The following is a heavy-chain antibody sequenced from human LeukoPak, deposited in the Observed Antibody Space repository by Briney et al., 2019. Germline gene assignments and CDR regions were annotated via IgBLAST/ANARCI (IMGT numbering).Heavy chain of an antibody. CDR1: GGSISSSSLY. D-gene: IGHD2-2*01. CDR3: ARNASSLGAGAFDI. J-gene: IGHJ3*02. CDR2: VYYSGST. Sequence: PSETLSLTCTVSGGSISSSSLYWDWIRQPPGKGLEWIGTVYYSGSTYYNPSLKSRVTISVDASKNQFSLRLSSVTAADTALYYCARNASSLGAGAFDIWGQGTMVTVSS. V-gene: IGHV4-39*01.